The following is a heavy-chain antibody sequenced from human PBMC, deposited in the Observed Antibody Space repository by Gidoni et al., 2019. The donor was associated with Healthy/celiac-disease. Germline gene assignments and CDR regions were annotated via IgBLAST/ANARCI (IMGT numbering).Heavy chain of an antibody. CDR3: AKDYGSSPKNWFDP. Sequence: TFDDYAMHWVRQAPGKGLEWVSGISWNSGSIGYADSVKGRFTISRDNAKNSLYLQMNSLRAEDTALYYCAKDYGSSPKNWFDPWGQGTLVTVSS. CDR1: TFDDYA. V-gene: IGHV3-9*01. CDR2: ISWNSGSI. D-gene: IGHD6-6*01. J-gene: IGHJ5*02.